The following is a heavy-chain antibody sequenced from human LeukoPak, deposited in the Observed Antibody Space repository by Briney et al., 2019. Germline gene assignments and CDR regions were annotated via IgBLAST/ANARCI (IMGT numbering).Heavy chain of an antibody. CDR2: INPSGGST. J-gene: IGHJ3*02. V-gene: IGHV1-46*01. Sequence: PGGSLRLSCAASGFTFSSYGMHWVRQAPGQGLEWMGIINPSGGSTSYAQKFQGRVTMTRDTSTSTVYMELSSLRSEDTAVYYCARDVRIVVVPAAMTGGQGDAFDIWGQGTMVTVSS. CDR1: GFTFSSYG. CDR3: ARDVRIVVVPAAMTGGQGDAFDI. D-gene: IGHD2-2*01.